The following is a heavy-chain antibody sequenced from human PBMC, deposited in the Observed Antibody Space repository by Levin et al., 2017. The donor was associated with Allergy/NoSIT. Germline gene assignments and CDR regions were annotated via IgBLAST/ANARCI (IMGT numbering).Heavy chain of an antibody. CDR2: ISGSGGST. V-gene: IGHV3-23*01. CDR1: GFTFSTYA. D-gene: IGHD3-9*01. CDR3: AKEGYYDILTGYPLDY. J-gene: IGHJ4*02. Sequence: ASVKVSCAASGFTFSTYAMSWVRQAPGKGLEWVSAISGSGGSTYYADSVKGRFTISRDNSKNTLYLQMNSLRAEDTAVHYCAKEGYYDILTGYPLDYWGQGTLVTVSS.